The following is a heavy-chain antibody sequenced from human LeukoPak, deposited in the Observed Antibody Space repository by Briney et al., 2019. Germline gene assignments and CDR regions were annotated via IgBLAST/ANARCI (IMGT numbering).Heavy chain of an antibody. V-gene: IGHV4-30-2*01. D-gene: IGHD5-24*01. Sequence: SETLSLTCAVSGGSISSGGYSWSWIRQPPGKGLEWIGYIYHSGSTYYNPSLKSRLTISVDTSKNQFSLKLSSLTAADTAVYYCAREARGMATNAHDAFDIWGQGTMVTVSS. J-gene: IGHJ3*02. CDR2: IYHSGST. CDR1: GGSISSGGYS. CDR3: AREARGMATNAHDAFDI.